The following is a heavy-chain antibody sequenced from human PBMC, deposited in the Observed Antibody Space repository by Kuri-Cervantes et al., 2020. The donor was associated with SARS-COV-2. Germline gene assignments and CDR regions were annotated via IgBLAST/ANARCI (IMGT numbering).Heavy chain of an antibody. CDR1: GYTFINFD. CDR2: ISAYNGNT. CDR3: ARSGSAPYYYYGMDV. D-gene: IGHD3-10*01. Sequence: ASMKVSCKASGYTFINFDLNWVRQAPGQGLEWMGRISAYNGNTNYAQRFQGRVTMTTDTSTSTAYMDLRSLRSDDTAVYYCARSGSAPYYYYGMDVWGQGTTVTVSS. V-gene: IGHV1-18*01. J-gene: IGHJ6*02.